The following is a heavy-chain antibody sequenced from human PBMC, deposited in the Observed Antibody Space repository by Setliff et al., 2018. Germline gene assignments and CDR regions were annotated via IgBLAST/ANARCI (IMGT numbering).Heavy chain of an antibody. J-gene: IGHJ4*02. CDR2: ISGSGVST. CDR3: AKGVGSYYTSMYFDY. CDR1: GFTFSSYA. D-gene: IGHD1-26*01. Sequence: GGSLRLSCAASGFTFSSYAMSWVRQAPGKGLEWVSAISGSGVSTYSADSVMGRFTISRDNSKNTLYLQMNSLRAEDTAVYYCAKGVGSYYTSMYFDYWGQGTLVTVSS. V-gene: IGHV3-23*01.